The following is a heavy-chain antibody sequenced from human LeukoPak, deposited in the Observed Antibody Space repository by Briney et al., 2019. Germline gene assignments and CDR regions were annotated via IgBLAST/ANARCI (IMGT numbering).Heavy chain of an antibody. CDR1: GFTFSNYY. CDR3: ARGHWGLDY. D-gene: IGHD7-27*01. J-gene: IGHJ4*02. V-gene: IGHV3-11*04. CDR2: IGKSGDSI. Sequence: GGSLRLSCSVSGFTFSNYYMSWIRQAPGKGLEWVSYIGKSGDSIYYADSVEGRFTISRDNAKKSLYLEMSSLRAEDTAVYYCARGHWGLDYWGQGTLVTVSS.